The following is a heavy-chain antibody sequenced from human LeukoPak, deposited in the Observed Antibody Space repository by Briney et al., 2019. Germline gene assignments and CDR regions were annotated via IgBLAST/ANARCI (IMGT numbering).Heavy chain of an antibody. CDR1: GFTFSSYG. D-gene: IGHD3-16*02. Sequence: GGSLRLSCAASGFTFSSYGMHWVRQAPGKGLEWVAVISYDGSNKYYADSVKGRFTISRDSSKSTLYLQMNSLRAEDTAVYYCAKLGDQYYDYVWGSYRPLGPFDYWGQGTLVTVSS. CDR2: ISYDGSNK. V-gene: IGHV3-30*18. J-gene: IGHJ4*02. CDR3: AKLGDQYYDYVWGSYRPLGPFDY.